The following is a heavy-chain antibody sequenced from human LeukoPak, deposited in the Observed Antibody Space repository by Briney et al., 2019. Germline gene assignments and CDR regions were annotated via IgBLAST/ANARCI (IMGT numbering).Heavy chain of an antibody. CDR1: GFTFRSYK. CDR2: ISTSSSYM. Sequence: GGSLRLSCAASGFTFRSYKMNWVRQAPGKGLEWVSSISTSSSYMYYADSVKGRFTISRDNARNSLYLQMNSLRPEDTAVYYCARTDGDYDYWGQGTLVTVSS. CDR3: ARTDGDYDY. V-gene: IGHV3-21*01. J-gene: IGHJ4*02. D-gene: IGHD4-17*01.